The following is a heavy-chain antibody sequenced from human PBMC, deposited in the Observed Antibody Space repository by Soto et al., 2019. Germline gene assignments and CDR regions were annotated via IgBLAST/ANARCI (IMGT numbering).Heavy chain of an antibody. J-gene: IGHJ4*02. D-gene: IGHD3-10*01. CDR1: GGSFSGYY. CDR3: ARIRGYGSGTKRDY. V-gene: IGHV4-34*01. Sequence: QVQLQQWGAGLLKPSETLSLTCAVYGGSFSGYYCSWIRQPPGKGLEWIGEINHSGSTNYNPSLKSRVTISVDTSKNQFSLKLSSVTAADTAVYYCARIRGYGSGTKRDYWGQGTLVTVSS. CDR2: INHSGST.